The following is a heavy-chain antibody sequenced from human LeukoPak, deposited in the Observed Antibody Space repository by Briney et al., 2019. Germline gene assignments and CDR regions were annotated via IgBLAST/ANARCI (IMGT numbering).Heavy chain of an antibody. CDR3: ARGGQNFDFWRFDY. J-gene: IGHJ4*02. Sequence: GGSLRLSCAGSGFTFNDHAMSWVRQAPGKGLEWVSSISGSGGSTYYADYVKGRATISRDNSKNVVYFEMHSLRGEDTAVYFCARGGQNFDFWRFDYWGQGTLVVVSS. CDR1: GFTFNDHA. CDR2: ISGSGGST. V-gene: IGHV3-23*01. D-gene: IGHD3-3*01.